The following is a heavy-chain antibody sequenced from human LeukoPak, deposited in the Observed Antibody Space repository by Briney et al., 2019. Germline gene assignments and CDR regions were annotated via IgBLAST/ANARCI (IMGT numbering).Heavy chain of an antibody. Sequence: GGSPRLSCAASGFTFSSYAMSWVRQAPGKGLEWVSAISGSGGSTYYADSVKGRFTISRDNSKNTLYLQMNSLRAEDTAVYYCAKMEDPPYYYYMDVWGKGTTVTVSS. D-gene: IGHD1-1*01. V-gene: IGHV3-23*01. CDR3: AKMEDPPYYYYMDV. J-gene: IGHJ6*03. CDR2: ISGSGGST. CDR1: GFTFSSYA.